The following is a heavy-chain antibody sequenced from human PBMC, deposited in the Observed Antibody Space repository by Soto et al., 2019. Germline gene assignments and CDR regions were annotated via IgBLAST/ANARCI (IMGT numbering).Heavy chain of an antibody. CDR3: ARGPQRWLQFRTSYYFDY. CDR1: GGSISSYY. V-gene: IGHV4-59*01. J-gene: IGHJ4*02. CDR2: IYYSGST. Sequence: PSETLSLTCTVSGGSISSYYWSWIRQPPGEGLEWIGYIYYSGSTNYNPSLKSRVTISVDTSKNQFSLKLSSVTAADTAVYYCARGPQRWLQFRTSYYFDYWGQGTLVTVSS. D-gene: IGHD5-12*01.